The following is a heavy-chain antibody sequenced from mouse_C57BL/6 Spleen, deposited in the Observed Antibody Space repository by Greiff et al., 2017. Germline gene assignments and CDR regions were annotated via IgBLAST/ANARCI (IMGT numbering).Heavy chain of an antibody. CDR2: IHPNSGST. CDR1: GYTFTSYW. J-gene: IGHJ2*01. CDR3: ARGGDYDGRD. V-gene: IGHV1-64*01. D-gene: IGHD2-4*01. Sequence: VQLQQPGAELVKPGASVKLSCKASGYTFTSYWMHWVKQRPGQGLEWIGMIHPNSGSTNYNEKFKSKATLTVYKSASTAYMQLSSLTSEDSAVYYCARGGDYDGRDWGQGTTLTVSS.